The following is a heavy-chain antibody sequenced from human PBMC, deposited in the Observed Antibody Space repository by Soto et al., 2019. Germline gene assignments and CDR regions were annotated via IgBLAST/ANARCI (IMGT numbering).Heavy chain of an antibody. D-gene: IGHD6-13*01. Sequence: SETLSLTCTVSGGSISSSSYYWGWIRQPPGKGLEWIGSIYYSGSTYYNPSLKSRVTISVDTSKNQFSLKLSSVTAADTAVYYCARHRPQAAAGTKGRWFDTWGQGTLVTVSS. CDR1: GGSISSSSYY. CDR2: IYYSGST. J-gene: IGHJ5*02. V-gene: IGHV4-39*01. CDR3: ARHRPQAAAGTKGRWFDT.